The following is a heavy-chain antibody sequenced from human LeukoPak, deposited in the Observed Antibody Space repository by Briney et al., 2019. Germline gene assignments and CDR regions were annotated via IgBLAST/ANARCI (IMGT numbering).Heavy chain of an antibody. CDR3: ARVHLVGASSSPYYYYYGMDV. V-gene: IGHV4-31*03. Sequence: SETLSLTCTVSGGSISSGGYYWSWIRQHPGKGLEWIGYIYYSGSTYYNPSLKSRVTISVDTSKNQFSLELSSVTAADTAVYYCARVHLVGASSSPYYYYYGMDVWGQGTTVTVSS. CDR2: IYYSGST. D-gene: IGHD1-26*01. CDR1: GGSISSGGYY. J-gene: IGHJ6*02.